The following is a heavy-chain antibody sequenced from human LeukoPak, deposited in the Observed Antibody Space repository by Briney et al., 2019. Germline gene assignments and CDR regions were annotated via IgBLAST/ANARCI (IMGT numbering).Heavy chain of an antibody. CDR1: GFTFSSYA. V-gene: IGHV3-30-3*01. CDR2: ISYDGSNK. CDR3: AREAAAGYFDY. Sequence: GGSLRLSCAASGFTFSSYAMHWVRQAPGKGLEWVAVISYDGSNKYYADSVKGRFTISRDNSKNTLYLQMNSLRAEDTAVCYCAREAAAGYFDYWGQGTLVTVSS. J-gene: IGHJ4*02. D-gene: IGHD6-13*01.